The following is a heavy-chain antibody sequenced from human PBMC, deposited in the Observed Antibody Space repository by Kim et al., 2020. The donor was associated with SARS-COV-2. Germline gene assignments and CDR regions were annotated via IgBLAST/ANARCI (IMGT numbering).Heavy chain of an antibody. CDR1: GFTFSSYD. CDR2: IGTAGDT. D-gene: IGHD3-10*01. Sequence: GGSLRISCAASGFTFSSYDMHWVRQATGKGLEWVSAIGTAGDTYYPGSVKGRFTISRENAKNSLYLQMNSLRAGDTAVYYCARGGEGTMVRGYYGMDVWGQGTTVTVSS. CDR3: ARGGEGTMVRGYYGMDV. J-gene: IGHJ6*02. V-gene: IGHV3-13*01.